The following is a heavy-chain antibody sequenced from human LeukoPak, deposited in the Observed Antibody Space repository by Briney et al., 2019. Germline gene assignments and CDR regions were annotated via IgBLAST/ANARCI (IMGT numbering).Heavy chain of an antibody. V-gene: IGHV3-23*01. CDR3: AKDLAYSNYDLKYGMDV. D-gene: IGHD4-11*01. Sequence: GGSLRLSCAASGFTFSNYAMSWVRQAPGKGLEWVSGISGSGVNTYYADSVKGRFTISRDNSKNTLYLQMNSLRAEDTAVYYCAKDLAYSNYDLKYGMDVWGQGTTVTVSS. CDR2: ISGSGVNT. CDR1: GFTFSNYA. J-gene: IGHJ6*02.